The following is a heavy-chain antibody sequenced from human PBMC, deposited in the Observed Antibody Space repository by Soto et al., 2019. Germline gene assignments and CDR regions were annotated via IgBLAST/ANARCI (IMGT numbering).Heavy chain of an antibody. V-gene: IGHV4-30-4*01. D-gene: IGHD4-17*01. CDR3: ARASSSYDYDTTVTTYVDY. J-gene: IGHJ4*02. CDR1: GGSISSGDYY. Sequence: PSETLSLTCTVSGGSISSGDYYWSWIRQPPGKGLEWIGYIYYSGSTYYNPSLKSRVTISVDTSKNQFSLKLSSVTAADTAVYYCARASSSYDYDTTVTTYVDYWGQGTLVTVSS. CDR2: IYYSGST.